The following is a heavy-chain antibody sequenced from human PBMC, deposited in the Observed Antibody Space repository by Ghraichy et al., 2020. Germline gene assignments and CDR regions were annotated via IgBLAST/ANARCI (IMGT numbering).Heavy chain of an antibody. Sequence: LSLTCAASGFTFSSYAMSWVRQAPGKGLEWVSVISGSGGSTYYADSVKGRFTISRDNSKNTLYLQMNSLRAEDTAVYYCAKEPFNWGYFDYWGQGTLVTVSS. D-gene: IGHD7-27*01. CDR1: GFTFSSYA. CDR3: AKEPFNWGYFDY. CDR2: ISGSGGST. V-gene: IGHV3-23*01. J-gene: IGHJ4*02.